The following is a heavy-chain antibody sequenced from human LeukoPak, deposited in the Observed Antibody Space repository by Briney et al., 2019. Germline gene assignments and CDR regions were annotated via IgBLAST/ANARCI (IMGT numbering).Heavy chain of an antibody. J-gene: IGHJ6*03. D-gene: IGHD6-13*01. CDR3: ARVKQQLVRLLGRDTTYYYYYYLDV. CDR1: RFTFSSYA. CDR2: ISGSGGKT. Sequence: GGSLRLSCAASRFTFSSYAMSWVRQAPGKGLEWVSVISGSGGKTYYADSVKGRFTISRDNAKNSLFLQMNSLRAEDTAVYYCARVKQQLVRLLGRDTTYYYYYYLDVWGKGTTVTVSS. V-gene: IGHV3-23*01.